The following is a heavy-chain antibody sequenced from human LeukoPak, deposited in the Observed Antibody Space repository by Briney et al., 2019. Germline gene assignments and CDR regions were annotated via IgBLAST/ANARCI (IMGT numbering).Heavy chain of an antibody. CDR1: GFTLSSYA. Sequence: GGSLRLSCAASGFTLSSYAMSWVRQAPGKGLEWVSAISGSGDSTYYADSVKGRFTISRDNSKNTLYLQMNSLRAEDTAVYYCAKDLGGRNYYGSGSYYYMDVWGKGTTVTVSP. CDR3: AKDLGGRNYYGSGSYYYMDV. V-gene: IGHV3-23*01. J-gene: IGHJ6*04. D-gene: IGHD3-10*01. CDR2: ISGSGDST.